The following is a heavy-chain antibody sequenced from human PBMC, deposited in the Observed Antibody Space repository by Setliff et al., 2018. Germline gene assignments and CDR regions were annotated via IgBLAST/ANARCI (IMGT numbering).Heavy chain of an antibody. D-gene: IGHD1-1*01. CDR3: ARLGRERSTFAWLDA. CDR1: GYNFANHW. J-gene: IGHJ5*02. V-gene: IGHV5-10-1*01. CDR2: IDPGDSYA. Sequence: HGESLKISCQASGYNFANHWIAWVRLMPGKGLEYMGRIDPGDSYADYSPSFEGLVTISADKSRTTVYLQWTSLQASDTALYLCARLGRERSTFAWLDAWGQGTQVTVS.